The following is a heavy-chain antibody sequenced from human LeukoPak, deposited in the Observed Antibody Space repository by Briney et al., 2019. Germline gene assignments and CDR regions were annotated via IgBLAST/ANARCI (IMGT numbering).Heavy chain of an antibody. CDR1: GGSISSYY. J-gene: IGHJ4*02. CDR3: ARTGDSSGYYRNAIDY. V-gene: IGHV4-59*12. Sequence: SETLSLTCTVSGGSISSYYWSWIRQPPGKGLEWIGYIYYSGSTNYNPSLRSRITLSLDTSKSQFSLNLSSVTAADTAVYYCARTGDSSGYYRNAIDYWGQGTLVTVSS. CDR2: IYYSGST. D-gene: IGHD3-22*01.